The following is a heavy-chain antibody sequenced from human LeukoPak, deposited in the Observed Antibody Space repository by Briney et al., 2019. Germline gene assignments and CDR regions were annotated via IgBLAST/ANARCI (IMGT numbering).Heavy chain of an antibody. Sequence: GGSLRLSCAASGFTFSSYPMNWVRQAPGKGLEWVSVISGSGGATFYGDSVQGRFTISRDNSRDTLYLQMSRLRAEDTALFYCAKMTDSTPYSSGTFDSWGQGTLVTVSS. CDR3: AKMTDSTPYSSGTFDS. CDR2: ISGSGGAT. J-gene: IGHJ4*02. V-gene: IGHV3-23*01. D-gene: IGHD3-10*01. CDR1: GFTFSSYP.